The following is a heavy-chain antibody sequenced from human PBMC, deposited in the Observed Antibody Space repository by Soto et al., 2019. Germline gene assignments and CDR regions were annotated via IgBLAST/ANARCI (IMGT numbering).Heavy chain of an antibody. CDR1: GFIFSSYA. Sequence: GGSLRLSCTASGFIFSSYAMSWVRQAPGKGLEWVSAISASGDNAYYADSVKGRFTISRDRSKSLYLQMKSLRAEDTAIYYCAKFFVAGTRGYFDSWGQGTLVTVSS. D-gene: IGHD6-19*01. CDR3: AKFFVAGTRGYFDS. J-gene: IGHJ4*02. CDR2: ISASGDNA. V-gene: IGHV3-23*01.